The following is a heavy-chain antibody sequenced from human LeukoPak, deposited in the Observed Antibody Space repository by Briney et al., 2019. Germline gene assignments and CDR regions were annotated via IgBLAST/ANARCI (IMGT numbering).Heavy chain of an antibody. D-gene: IGHD3-3*01. Sequence: SGGSLRLSCAASGFTFSNYAMHWVRQAPGKGLEYVSAISIDGGNTFYANSVKGRFTISRDNAKNSLYLQMNSLRAEDTAVYYCARDQNYDFWSGYAFDYWGQGTLVTVSS. J-gene: IGHJ4*02. V-gene: IGHV3-64*01. CDR3: ARDQNYDFWSGYAFDY. CDR1: GFTFSNYA. CDR2: ISIDGGNT.